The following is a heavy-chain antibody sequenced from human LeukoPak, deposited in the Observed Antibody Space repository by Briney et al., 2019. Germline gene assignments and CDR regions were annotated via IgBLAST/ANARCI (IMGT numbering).Heavy chain of an antibody. Sequence: GGSLRLSSVASGFNFSDYYMSWIRQAPGKGLEWISYISPNDVNRYYVDSVKGRFTVSRDNAKNSLFLQMNSLRVEDTAMYYCAGSGSPGDHWGQGTLVTVSS. CDR1: GFNFSDYY. CDR3: AGSGSPGDH. V-gene: IGHV3-11*01. D-gene: IGHD3-10*01. J-gene: IGHJ4*02. CDR2: ISPNDVNR.